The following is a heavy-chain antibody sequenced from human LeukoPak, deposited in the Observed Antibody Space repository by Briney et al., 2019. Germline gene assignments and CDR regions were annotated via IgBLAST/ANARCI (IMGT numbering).Heavy chain of an antibody. CDR3: ASLPDYGGNSAQGPPPSTDS. Sequence: GGSLRLSCAASGFTFSSYGMHWVRQAPGKGLEWVAVIWYDGSNKFYADSVKGRFTISRDNSKNTLYLQMNSLRAEDTAVYYCASLPDYGGNSAQGPPPSTDSWGQGTLVTVSS. V-gene: IGHV3-33*01. CDR2: IWYDGSNK. CDR1: GFTFSSYG. D-gene: IGHD4-23*01. J-gene: IGHJ4*02.